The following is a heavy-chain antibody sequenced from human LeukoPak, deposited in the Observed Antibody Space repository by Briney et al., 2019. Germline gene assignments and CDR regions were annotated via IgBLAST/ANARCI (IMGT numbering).Heavy chain of an antibody. CDR3: ARDRHPYYDFWSGYYKLLFSWFDP. J-gene: IGHJ5*02. CDR2: IYYSGST. CDR1: GGSISSYY. V-gene: IGHV4-39*07. Sequence: SETLSLTCTVSGGSISSYYWGWIRQPPGKGLEWIGSIYYSGSTYYNPSLKSRVTISVDTSKNQFSLKLSSVTAADTAVYYCARDRHPYYDFWSGYYKLLFSWFDPWGQGTLVTVSS. D-gene: IGHD3-3*01.